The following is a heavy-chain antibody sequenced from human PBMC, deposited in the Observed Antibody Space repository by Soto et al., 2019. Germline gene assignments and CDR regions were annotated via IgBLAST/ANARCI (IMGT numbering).Heavy chain of an antibody. CDR2: ISGSGGST. Sequence: VPLLASGGGLVQPGGSLRLSCAASGFTFSNYAMNWVRQAPGKGLEWVSVISGSGGSTYYADSVKGRFTISRDTSQNALYLQRNSMRAEDTAVYYCASRSMGWYFDHWGQGTLGSVSA. J-gene: IGHJ4*02. CDR1: GFTFSNYA. CDR3: ASRSMGWYFDH. D-gene: IGHD6-19*01. V-gene: IGHV3-23*01.